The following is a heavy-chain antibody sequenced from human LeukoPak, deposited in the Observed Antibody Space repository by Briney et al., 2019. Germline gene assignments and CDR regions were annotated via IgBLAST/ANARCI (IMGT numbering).Heavy chain of an antibody. V-gene: IGHV1-46*01. CDR1: GYTFSTYY. Sequence: ASVKVSCKASGYTFSTYYMHWVRQAPGQGLEWVGKIDPSGGSTSYALKFQDRITMTRDTSTRTMYMELSSLRSQDTAVYFCARDGDRGAVASYFDYWGQGTLVTVPS. CDR3: ARDGDRGAVASYFDY. CDR2: IDPSGGST. D-gene: IGHD2-15*01. J-gene: IGHJ4*02.